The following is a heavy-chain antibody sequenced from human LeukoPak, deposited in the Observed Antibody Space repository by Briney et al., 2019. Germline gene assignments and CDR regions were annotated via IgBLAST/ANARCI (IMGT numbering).Heavy chain of an antibody. Sequence: SGGSLRLSCAASGFSFSSYTMNWVRQAPGKGLEWVSFMSSSSSRISYADSVKGRFTISRDNARNSLFLQMNGLRVDDTAVYYCARGGLAAANDAFDIWGEGTMVTVSS. CDR1: GFSFSSYT. CDR2: MSSSSSRI. D-gene: IGHD6-13*01. J-gene: IGHJ3*02. CDR3: ARGGLAAANDAFDI. V-gene: IGHV3-48*04.